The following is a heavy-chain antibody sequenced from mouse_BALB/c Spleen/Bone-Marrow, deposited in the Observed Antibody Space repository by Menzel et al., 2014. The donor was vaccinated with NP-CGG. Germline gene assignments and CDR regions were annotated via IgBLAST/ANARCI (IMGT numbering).Heavy chain of an antibody. CDR2: INSNGGST. Sequence: EVKLMESGGGLVQPGGSLKLSCAASGFTFSSYGMSWVRQTPDKRLELVATINSNGGSTYYPDSVKGRFTISRDNAKNTLYLQMSSLKSEDTAMYYCARGGYYVFYAMDYWGQGTSVTVSS. V-gene: IGHV5-6-3*01. CDR3: ARGGYYVFYAMDY. CDR1: GFTFSSYG. J-gene: IGHJ4*01. D-gene: IGHD2-3*01.